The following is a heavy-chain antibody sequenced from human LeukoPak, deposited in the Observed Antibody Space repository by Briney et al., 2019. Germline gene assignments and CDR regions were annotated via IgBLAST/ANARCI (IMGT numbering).Heavy chain of an antibody. V-gene: IGHV4-61*02. J-gene: IGHJ4*02. Sequence: SETLSLTCTVSGGSISSGSYYWSWIRQPAGKGLERIGRIYTSGSTNYNPSLKSRVTISVDTSKNQFSLKLSSVTAADTAVYYCAAQYYYDSSGSYYFDYWGQGTLVTVSS. CDR1: GGSISSGSYY. CDR3: AAQYYYDSSGSYYFDY. D-gene: IGHD3-22*01. CDR2: IYTSGST.